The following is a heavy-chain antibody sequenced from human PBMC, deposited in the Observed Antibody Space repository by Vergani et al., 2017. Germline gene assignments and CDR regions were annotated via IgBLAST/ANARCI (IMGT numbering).Heavy chain of an antibody. CDR3: AKDLGTSSRGGWFDP. CDR1: GFTSAGYA. Sequence: EVQLEESGGGLVLPGRSLRLSCVASGFTSAGYAMHWVRQAPGKGLEWVSGISLNSNSIGYADSVKGRFTISRDNAKNSLYLQMNSLRAEDTALYYCAKDLGTSSRGGWFDPWGQGTLVTVSS. D-gene: IGHD6-6*01. J-gene: IGHJ5*02. V-gene: IGHV3-9*02. CDR2: ISLNSNSI.